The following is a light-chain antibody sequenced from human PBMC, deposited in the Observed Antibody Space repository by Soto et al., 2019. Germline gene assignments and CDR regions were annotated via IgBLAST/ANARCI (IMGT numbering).Light chain of an antibody. V-gene: IGLV2-14*01. CDR3: GSYTSSSTYV. J-gene: IGLJ1*01. Sequence: QSVLTQPASVYGAPGQSITISCTGTSSDVGGYNYVSWYQQHPGKAPKLMIYEVSNRPSGVSNRFSGSKSGNTASLTISELQAEDEADYYCGSYTSSSTYVFGTGTKVTVL. CDR1: SSDVGGYNY. CDR2: EVS.